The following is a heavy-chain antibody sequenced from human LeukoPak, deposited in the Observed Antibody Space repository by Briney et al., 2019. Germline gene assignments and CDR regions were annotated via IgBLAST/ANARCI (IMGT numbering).Heavy chain of an antibody. D-gene: IGHD6-19*01. Sequence: ASVKVSCKASGGTFSSYAISWVRQAPGQGLEWMGWINPNSGGTNYAQKFQGRVTMTRDTSISTAYMELSRLRSDDTAVYYCARDSGSGGNLDYWGQGTLVTVSS. CDR2: INPNSGGT. V-gene: IGHV1-2*02. J-gene: IGHJ4*02. CDR1: GGTFSSYA. CDR3: ARDSGSGGNLDY.